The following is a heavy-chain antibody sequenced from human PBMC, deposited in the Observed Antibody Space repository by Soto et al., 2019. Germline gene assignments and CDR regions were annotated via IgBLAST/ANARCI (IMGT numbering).Heavy chain of an antibody. D-gene: IGHD3-9*01. CDR1: GSTFPSDG. Sequence: SVMVSCTASGSTFPSDGISCVRQAPGQGLEWMGWINAGNGNTKYSQKFQGRVTITRDTSASTAYMELSSLRSEDTAVYYCARGSRDFGNYWGRGTLVTVSS. CDR2: INAGNGNT. J-gene: IGHJ4*02. CDR3: ARGSRDFGNY. V-gene: IGHV1-3*01.